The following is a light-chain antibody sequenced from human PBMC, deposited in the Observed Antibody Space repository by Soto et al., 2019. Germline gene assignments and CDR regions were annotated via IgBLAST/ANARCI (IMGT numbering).Light chain of an antibody. CDR3: LQHNSYPWT. CDR2: AAS. Sequence: QSPSTLPSSVVDRVTITCRASQSISNRLAWYQQKPGKAPKRLIYAASSLQSGVPSRFSGSGSGTEFTLTISSLQPEDFATYYCLQHNSYPWTFGQGTKVDIK. V-gene: IGKV1-17*01. CDR1: QSISNR. J-gene: IGKJ1*01.